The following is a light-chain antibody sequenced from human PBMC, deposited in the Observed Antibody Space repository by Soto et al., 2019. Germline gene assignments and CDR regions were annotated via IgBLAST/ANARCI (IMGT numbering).Light chain of an antibody. V-gene: IGLV2-11*01. CDR1: SSDVGGYGY. CDR3: CSYAGSSTFYV. CDR2: DVY. Sequence: QAVVTQPRSVSGSHGQSVTISCTGTSSDVGGYGYVSWYQQHPGKAPKLMIYDVYNRPSGVPDRFSGSKSGNTASLTISGLQAEDEAVYYRCSYAGSSTFYVFGTGTKVTVL. J-gene: IGLJ1*01.